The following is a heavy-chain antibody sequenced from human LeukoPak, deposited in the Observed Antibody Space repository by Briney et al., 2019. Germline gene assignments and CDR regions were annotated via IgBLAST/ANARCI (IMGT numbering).Heavy chain of an antibody. D-gene: IGHD6-19*01. V-gene: IGHV4-59*03. J-gene: IGHJ4*02. Sequence: SETLSLTCTVSGGSTSSYYWSWIRQPPGKGLEWIGYISYSGTTSYNPSLKSRVTISVDTSKKQFSLKLNSVTAADSAVYYCAAAPGSSGWSDYWGQGTLVTVSS. CDR2: ISYSGTT. CDR3: AAAPGSSGWSDY. CDR1: GGSTSSYY.